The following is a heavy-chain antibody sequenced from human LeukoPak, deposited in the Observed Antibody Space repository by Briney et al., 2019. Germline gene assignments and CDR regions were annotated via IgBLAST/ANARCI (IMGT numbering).Heavy chain of an antibody. D-gene: IGHD2-15*01. CDR1: GYTFTSYG. CDR3: ARDFHSLNYCSGGSCYELGY. Sequence: ASVKVSCKASGYTFTSYGISWVRQAPGQGLEWMGWISAYNGNTNYAQKLQGRVTMTPDTSTSTAYMELRSLRSDDTAVYYCARDFHSLNYCSGGSCYELGYWGQGTLVTVSS. J-gene: IGHJ4*02. V-gene: IGHV1-18*01. CDR2: ISAYNGNT.